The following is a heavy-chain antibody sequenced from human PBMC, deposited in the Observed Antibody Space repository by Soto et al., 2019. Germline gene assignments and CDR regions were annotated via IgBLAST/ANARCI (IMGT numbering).Heavy chain of an antibody. V-gene: IGHV3-48*02. CDR3: TRDSGSGYSMDV. CDR1: GFRFSAYS. D-gene: IGHD5-12*01. CDR2: LSFGNHRT. Sequence: GGSLRLSCAASGFRFSAYSMNWVRQAPGKGLEWISYLSFGNHRTLYANSARGRFTVSRDDANQFLYLQMNGLRDEDTALYYCTRDSGSGYSMDVWGQGTKVTVSS. J-gene: IGHJ6*02.